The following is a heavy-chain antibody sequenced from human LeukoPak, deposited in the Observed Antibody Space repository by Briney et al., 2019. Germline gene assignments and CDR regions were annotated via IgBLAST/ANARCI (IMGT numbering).Heavy chain of an antibody. J-gene: IGHJ4*02. V-gene: IGHV1-69*13. D-gene: IGHD3-10*01. CDR3: AVGESTPDY. CDR2: IIPIFGTA. Sequence: SVKVSCKASGYTFTSYYMHWVRQAPGQGLEWMGGIIPIFGTANYAQKFQGRVTITADESTSTAYMELSSLRSEDTAVYYCAVGESTPDYWGQGTLVTVSS. CDR1: GYTFTSYY.